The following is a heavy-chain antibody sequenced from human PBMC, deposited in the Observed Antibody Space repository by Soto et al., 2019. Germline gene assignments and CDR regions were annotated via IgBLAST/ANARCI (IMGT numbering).Heavy chain of an antibody. J-gene: IGHJ6*03. CDR1: GYTFTSYA. CDR3: VRVHYDFWSGYYATNYYYYMDV. V-gene: IGHV1-3*01. CDR2: INAGNGNT. Sequence: ASVKVSCKASGYTFTSYAMHWVRQAPGQRLEWMGWINAGNGNTKYSQKFQGRVSITRDTSASTAYMELSSLRSEDTAVYYCVRVHYDFWSGYYATNYYYYMDVWGKGTTVTVSS. D-gene: IGHD3-3*01.